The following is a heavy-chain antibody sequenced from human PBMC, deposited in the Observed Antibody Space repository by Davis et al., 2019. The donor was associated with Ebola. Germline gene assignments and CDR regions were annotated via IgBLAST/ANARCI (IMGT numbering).Heavy chain of an antibody. CDR3: ARARYSDY. CDR2: IKEDGSEK. V-gene: IGHV3-7*01. J-gene: IGHJ4*02. CDR1: RFTFSSYS. Sequence: GESLKISCAASRFTFSSYSMTWVRQAPGKGLEWVANIKEDGSEKYYVDSVKGRFTMSRDNTKNSLYLQINSLRAEDTAVYYCARARYSDYWGQGTLVTVSS.